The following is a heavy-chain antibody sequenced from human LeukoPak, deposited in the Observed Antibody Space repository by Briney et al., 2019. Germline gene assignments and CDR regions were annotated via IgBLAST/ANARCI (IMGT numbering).Heavy chain of an antibody. V-gene: IGHV3-48*03. J-gene: IGHJ6*04. CDR2: ISSSGSTI. CDR3: AELGITMIGGD. D-gene: IGHD3-10*02. CDR1: GFTFSSYE. Sequence: GGSLRLSCAASGFTFSSYEMNWVRQAPGKGLEWVSYISSSGSTIYYADSVKGRFTISRDNAKNSLYLQTNSLRAEDTAVYYCAELGITMIGGDWGKGTTVTISS.